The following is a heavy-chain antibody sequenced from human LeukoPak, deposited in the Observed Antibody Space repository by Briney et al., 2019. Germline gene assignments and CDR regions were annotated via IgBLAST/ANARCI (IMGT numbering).Heavy chain of an antibody. D-gene: IGHD2-15*01. Sequence: GGSLRLSCAASGFTFRSYAMSWARQAPGKGLEWVSSISSSSSYIYYADSVKGRFIISRDNAKNSLYLQMNSLRAEDTAVYYCARDSSGGSCYDYWGQGTLVTVSS. CDR2: ISSSSSYI. J-gene: IGHJ4*02. CDR3: ARDSSGGSCYDY. CDR1: GFTFRSYA. V-gene: IGHV3-21*01.